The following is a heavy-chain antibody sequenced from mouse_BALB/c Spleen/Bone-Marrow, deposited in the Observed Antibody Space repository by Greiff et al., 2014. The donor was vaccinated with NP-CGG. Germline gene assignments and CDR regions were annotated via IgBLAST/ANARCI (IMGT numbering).Heavy chain of an antibody. D-gene: IGHD1-2*01. CDR1: GFSLTTYG. Sequence: VKLMESGPGLVAPSQSLSITCTVSGFSLTTYGVHWVRQPPGKGLEWLGVLWADGSTNYNSALMSRLSISKDNSKSQVFLKMNSLQTDDTATYYCARITTATGAMDYWGQGTSVTVSS. CDR2: LWADGST. J-gene: IGHJ4*01. CDR3: ARITTATGAMDY. V-gene: IGHV2-9*02.